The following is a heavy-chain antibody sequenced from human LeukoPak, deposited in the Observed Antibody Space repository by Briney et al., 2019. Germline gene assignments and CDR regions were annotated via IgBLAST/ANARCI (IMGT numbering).Heavy chain of an antibody. J-gene: IGHJ4*02. Sequence: GGSLRLSCAASGFTFDDYAMHWVRQAPGKGLEWVSGISWNSGSIGYADSVKGRFTISRDNAKNSLYLQMNSLRAEDTAVYYCARKPYDFWSGYYIMFYDYWGQGTLVTVSS. CDR1: GFTFDDYA. CDR2: ISWNSGSI. CDR3: ARKPYDFWSGYYIMFYDY. V-gene: IGHV3-9*01. D-gene: IGHD3-3*01.